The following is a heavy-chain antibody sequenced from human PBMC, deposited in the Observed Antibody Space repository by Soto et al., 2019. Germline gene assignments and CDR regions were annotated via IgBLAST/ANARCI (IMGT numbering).Heavy chain of an antibody. CDR2: IYYSGST. V-gene: IGHV4-39*01. CDR3: ARLCITGTTHQSYYFDY. Sequence: QLQLQESGPGLVKPSETLSLTCTVSGGSISSSSYYWGWIRQPPGKGLEWLGRIYYSGSTYYNPSLKSRVTISVDTAKNQFSLKLSCVTAADTAVYYCARLCITGTTHQSYYFDYWGQGTLVTVSS. D-gene: IGHD1-7*01. J-gene: IGHJ4*02. CDR1: GGSISSSSYY.